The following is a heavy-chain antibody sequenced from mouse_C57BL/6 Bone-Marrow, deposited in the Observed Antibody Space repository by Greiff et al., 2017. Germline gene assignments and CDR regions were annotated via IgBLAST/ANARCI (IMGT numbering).Heavy chain of an antibody. CDR2: IDPGDGDT. CDR3: ARSNYGIPSYAMDY. J-gene: IGHJ4*01. CDR1: GYAFSSSW. Sequence: QVQLQQSGPELVKPGASVKISCKASGYAFSSSWMNWVKQRPGKGLEWIGRIDPGDGDTNYNGKFKGKATLTADKSSSTAYMQLTSLTSEDSAVYCCARSNYGIPSYAMDYWGQGTSVTVSS. V-gene: IGHV1-82*01. D-gene: IGHD1-1*01.